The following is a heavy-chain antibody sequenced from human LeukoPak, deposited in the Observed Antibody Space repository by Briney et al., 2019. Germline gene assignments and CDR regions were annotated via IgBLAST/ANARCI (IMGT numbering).Heavy chain of an antibody. V-gene: IGHV3-73*01. Sequence: PGGSLKLSCAASGFTFSGSAMHWVRQASGKGLEWVGRIRSKANSYATAYAASVKGRFTISRDDSKNTAYLQMNSLKTEDTAVYYCTREAPYIELDAWGQGTTVTVSS. D-gene: IGHD2/OR15-2a*01. J-gene: IGHJ6*02. CDR1: GFTFSGSA. CDR2: IRSKANSYAT. CDR3: TREAPYIELDA.